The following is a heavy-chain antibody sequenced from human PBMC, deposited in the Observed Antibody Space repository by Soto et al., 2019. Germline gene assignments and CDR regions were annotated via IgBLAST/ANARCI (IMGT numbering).Heavy chain of an antibody. Sequence: EVQLLESGGGLVQPGGSLRLSCAASGFTFSTYAMSWVRQAPGKGLEWVSTISGSSDSTYYADSVKGRFTISRAKSNNTLNVQRNSTRAEDTAIYYWAKVATFYDFWSGYYCNDWGQGSLVSASS. CDR2: ISGSSDST. V-gene: IGHV3-23*01. CDR1: GFTFSTYA. D-gene: IGHD3-3*01. CDR3: AKVATFYDFWSGYYCND. J-gene: IGHJ4*02.